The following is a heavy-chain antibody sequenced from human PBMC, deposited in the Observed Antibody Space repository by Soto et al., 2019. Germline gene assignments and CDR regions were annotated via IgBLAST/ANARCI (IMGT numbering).Heavy chain of an antibody. V-gene: IGHV1-69*13. Sequence: SVKVSCKASGGTFSIYAISWVRQAPGHGLEWMGGIIPIFGTANYAQKFQGRVTITADESTSTAYMELSSLRSEDTAVYYCATTATYYDSKVIPPDAFDIWGQGTMVTVSS. CDR1: GGTFSIYA. D-gene: IGHD3-22*01. CDR3: ATTATYYDSKVIPPDAFDI. CDR2: IIPIFGTA. J-gene: IGHJ3*02.